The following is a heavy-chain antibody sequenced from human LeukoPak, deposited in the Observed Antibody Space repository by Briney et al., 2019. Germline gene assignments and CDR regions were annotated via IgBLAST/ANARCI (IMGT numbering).Heavy chain of an antibody. CDR1: GFTFSSYG. J-gene: IGHJ4*02. V-gene: IGHV3-33*06. CDR2: IWYDGSNQ. D-gene: IGHD2-8*02. Sequence: GRSLRLSCAASGFTFSSYGMHWVRQAPGKGLEWVAIIWYDGSNQYYADSVKGRFTISRDNSKNTLYLQMDGLGAEDTAVYYCAKDIKSGYFDYCGQGTLITVSS. CDR3: AKDIKSGYFDY.